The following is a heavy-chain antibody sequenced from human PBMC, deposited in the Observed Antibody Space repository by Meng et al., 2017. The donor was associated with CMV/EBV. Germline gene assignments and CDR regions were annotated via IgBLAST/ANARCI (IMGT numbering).Heavy chain of an antibody. Sequence: GESLKISCAASGFTFSSYDMHWVRQATGKGLEWVSAIGTAGDTYYPGSVKGRFTISRENAKNSLYLQMNSLRAGDTAVYYCARGPGYCRSTSCYMWLDGGGMDVWGQGTTVTVSS. CDR2: IGTAGDT. CDR1: GFTFSSYD. D-gene: IGHD2-2*02. J-gene: IGHJ6*02. CDR3: ARGPGYCRSTSCYMWLDGGGMDV. V-gene: IGHV3-13*01.